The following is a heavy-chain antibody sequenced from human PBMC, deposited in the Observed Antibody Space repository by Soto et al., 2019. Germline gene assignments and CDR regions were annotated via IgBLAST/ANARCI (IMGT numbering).Heavy chain of an antibody. Sequence: SETLSLTCTVSGGSISSYYWSWIRQPPGKGLEWIGYIYYSGSTNYNPSLKSRVTISVDTSKNQFSLKLSSVTAADTAVYYCASTYYDFWSGYPFDYWGQGTLVTLSS. D-gene: IGHD3-3*01. J-gene: IGHJ4*02. CDR2: IYYSGST. CDR3: ASTYYDFWSGYPFDY. CDR1: GGSISSYY. V-gene: IGHV4-59*01.